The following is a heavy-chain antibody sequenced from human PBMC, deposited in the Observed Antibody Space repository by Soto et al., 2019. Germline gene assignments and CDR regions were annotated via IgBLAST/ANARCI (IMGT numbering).Heavy chain of an antibody. CDR2: IKSKTDGGTT. D-gene: IGHD3-10*01. Sequence: GGSLRLSCAASGFTFSNAWMSWVRQAPGKGLEWVGRIKSKTDGGTTDYAAPVKGRFTISRDDSKNTLYLQMNSLKTEDTAVYYCTREYGSGSYYTLAYYYFDYWGQGTLVTVSS. CDR3: TREYGSGSYYTLAYYYFDY. V-gene: IGHV3-15*01. J-gene: IGHJ4*02. CDR1: GFTFSNAW.